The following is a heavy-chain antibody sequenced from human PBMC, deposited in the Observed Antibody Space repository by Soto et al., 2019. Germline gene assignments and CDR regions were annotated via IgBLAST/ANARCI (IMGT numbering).Heavy chain of an antibody. CDR2: IIPLFDAV. CDR3: ARDDALRETSGYFYLDY. V-gene: IGHV1-69*06. D-gene: IGHD3-22*01. Sequence: QVQLVQSGAEVKKPGSSVRVSCKTSEGTFNNYALSWVRQAPGQGLEWMGGIIPLFDAVKYAQKFQGRVTITADKSTSTAYMELHTLTSEDTAVYYCARDDALRETSGYFYLDYWGQGTPVTVTS. CDR1: EGTFNNYA. J-gene: IGHJ4*02.